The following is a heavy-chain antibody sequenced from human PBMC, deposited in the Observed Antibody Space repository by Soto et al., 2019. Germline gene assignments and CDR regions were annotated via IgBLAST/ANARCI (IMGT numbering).Heavy chain of an antibody. CDR2: IIAIFGTP. V-gene: IGHV1-69*12. Sequence: QVLLKQSGAEVKKPGSSVKVSCQVSGGTFRSYAISWVRQAPGQGLEWMAGIIAIFGTPNYAQTFQDRLSVTADESASTVYMELHYLTAADTALYFCAHSANHRYFFDSWGQGTLITVSS. CDR1: GGTFRSYA. D-gene: IGHD3-9*01. J-gene: IGHJ4*02. CDR3: AHSANHRYFFDS.